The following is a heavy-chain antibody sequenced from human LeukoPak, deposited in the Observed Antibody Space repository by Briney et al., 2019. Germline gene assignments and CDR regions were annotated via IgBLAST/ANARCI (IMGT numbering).Heavy chain of an antibody. CDR2: THYSGST. V-gene: IGHV4-61*01. D-gene: IGHD6-13*01. Sequence: KPSETLSLTCTVSGGSVTSGSYYWSWIRQPPGKGLEWIGYTHYSGSTKYNPSLNSRVTISLDTSKNQFSLKLNSVTAADTAVYYCARRDSSSWYDDYWGREPWSPSPQ. J-gene: IGHJ4*02. CDR1: GGSVTSGSYY. CDR3: ARRDSSSWYDDY.